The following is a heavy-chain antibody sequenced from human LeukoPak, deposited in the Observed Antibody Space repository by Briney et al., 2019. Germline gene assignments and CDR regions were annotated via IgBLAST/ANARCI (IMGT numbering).Heavy chain of an antibody. CDR3: ARESSPYYYDSSGPHAFDI. V-gene: IGHV4-61*01. Sequence: PSETLSLTCTVSGGSISSSSYYWGWIRQPPGKGLEWIGYIYYSGSTNYNPSLKSRVTISVDTSKNQFSLKLSSVTAADTAVYYCARESSPYYYDSSGPHAFDIWGQGTMVTVSS. CDR1: GGSISSSSYY. J-gene: IGHJ3*02. CDR2: IYYSGST. D-gene: IGHD3-22*01.